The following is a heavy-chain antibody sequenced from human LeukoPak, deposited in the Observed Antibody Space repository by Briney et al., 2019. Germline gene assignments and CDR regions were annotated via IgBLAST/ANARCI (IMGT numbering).Heavy chain of an antibody. J-gene: IGHJ4*02. V-gene: IGHV1-69*06. Sequence: VASVKVSCKASGGTFSSYAISWVRQAPGQGLEWMGGIIPIFGTANYAQKFQGRVTITADKSTSTAYMELSSLRSEDTAMYYCARDRVSWHYFDYWGQGTLLTVSS. CDR3: ARDRVSWHYFDY. CDR1: GGTFSSYA. D-gene: IGHD5/OR15-5a*01. CDR2: IIPIFGTA.